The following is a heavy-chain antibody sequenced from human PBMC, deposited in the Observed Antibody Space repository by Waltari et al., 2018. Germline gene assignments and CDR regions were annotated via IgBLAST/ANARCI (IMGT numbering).Heavy chain of an antibody. CDR2: ISYSGST. V-gene: IGHV4-30-4*08. CDR3: ARDGLGTGTTFD. J-gene: IGHJ4*02. CDR1: GGSISSGDYY. D-gene: IGHD1-7*01. Sequence: QVQLQESGPGLVKPSQTLSLTCPVSGGSISSGDYYWSWTRQPTGKGLEWIGYISYSGSTYYNPSLKSRVTISVDTSKNQFSLKLSSVTAADTAVYYCARDGLGTGTTFDWGQGTLVTVSS.